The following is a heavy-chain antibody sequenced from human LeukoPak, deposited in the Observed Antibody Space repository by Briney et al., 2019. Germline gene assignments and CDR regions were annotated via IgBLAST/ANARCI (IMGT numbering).Heavy chain of an antibody. CDR2: IIPIFGTA. CDR3: ARSEYCSSTSCYTQFDP. CDR1: GGTFSCYA. Sequence: SVKVSCKASGGTFSCYAISWVRQAPGQGLEWMGGIIPIFGTANYAQKFQGRVTITADESTSTAYMELSSLRSEDTAVYYCARSEYCSSTSCYTQFDPWGQGTLVTVSS. J-gene: IGHJ5*02. D-gene: IGHD2-2*02. V-gene: IGHV1-69*01.